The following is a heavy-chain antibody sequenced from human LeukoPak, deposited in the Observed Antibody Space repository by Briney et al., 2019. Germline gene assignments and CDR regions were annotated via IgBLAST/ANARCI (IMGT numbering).Heavy chain of an antibody. CDR1: GFTFSTYA. D-gene: IGHD3-9*01. J-gene: IGHJ4*02. Sequence: GGSLRLSRAASGFTFSTYAMHWVRQAPGKGLEWVAVFSYVGSNKYYAESVKGRFTISRDNSKNTVYLQMNSLRPEDTAIYYCARDREDLLTGLDYWGQGTLVTVFS. CDR2: FSYVGSNK. CDR3: ARDREDLLTGLDY. V-gene: IGHV3-30*04.